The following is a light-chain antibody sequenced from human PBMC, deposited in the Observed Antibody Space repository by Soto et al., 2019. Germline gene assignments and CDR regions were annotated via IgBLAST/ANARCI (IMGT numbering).Light chain of an antibody. CDR2: EVR. Sequence: QSALTQPASVSGSPGQSITISCTGTSSDVGSYNLVSWHQQHPGKAPKVMIYEVRKRPSGVSNRFSGSKSGNTASLTISGLQAEDEAEYHCCSYAGSNTWVFGGGTKVTVL. CDR1: SSDVGSYNL. J-gene: IGLJ3*02. CDR3: CSYAGSNTWV. V-gene: IGLV2-23*02.